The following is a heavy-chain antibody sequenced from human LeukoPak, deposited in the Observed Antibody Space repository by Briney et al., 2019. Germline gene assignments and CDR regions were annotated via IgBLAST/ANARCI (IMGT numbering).Heavy chain of an antibody. J-gene: IGHJ3*02. D-gene: IGHD2-2*01. CDR1: GGSFSGYY. CDR3: SRSRRNTVVRTSGPGRALDI. Sequence: PSETLSLTCAVYGGSFSGYYWSWIRQPPGKGLEWIGEINHSGSTNYNPSLKSRVTISVDTSKNQFSLKLSSVTAADTAVYYSSRSRRNTVVRTSGPGRALDICGQGAMLTVSS. CDR2: INHSGST. V-gene: IGHV4-34*01.